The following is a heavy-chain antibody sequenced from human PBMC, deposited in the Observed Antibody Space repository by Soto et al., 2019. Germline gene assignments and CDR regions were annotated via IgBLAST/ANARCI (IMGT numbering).Heavy chain of an antibody. CDR3: ARDVGYSYGYLPYYYGMDF. Sequence: ASVKVSCKASGYTFTSYGISWVRQAPGQGLEWMGWISAYNGNTNYAQKLQGRVTMTTDTSTSTAYMELRSLRSDDTAVYYCARDVGYSYGYLPYYYGMDFWGQGTTVTVSS. CDR1: GYTFTSYG. D-gene: IGHD5-18*01. V-gene: IGHV1-18*04. J-gene: IGHJ6*02. CDR2: ISAYNGNT.